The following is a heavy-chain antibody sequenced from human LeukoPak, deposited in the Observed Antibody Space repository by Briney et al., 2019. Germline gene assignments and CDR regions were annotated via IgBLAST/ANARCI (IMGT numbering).Heavy chain of an antibody. J-gene: IGHJ4*02. Sequence: GRSLRLSCAASGFTFSSYGMHWVRQAPGKGLEWVAVIWYDGSNKYYADSVKGRFTISRDNSKNTLYLQMNSLRAEDTAVYSCARDLGHYGSSSGSRFDYWGRGTLVTVSS. CDR1: GFTFSSYG. CDR3: ARDLGHYGSSSGSRFDY. V-gene: IGHV3-33*01. CDR2: IWYDGSNK. D-gene: IGHD6-6*01.